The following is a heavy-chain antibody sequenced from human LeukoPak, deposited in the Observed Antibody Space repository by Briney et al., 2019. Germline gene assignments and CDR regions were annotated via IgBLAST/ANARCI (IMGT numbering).Heavy chain of an antibody. J-gene: IGHJ6*02. V-gene: IGHV3-48*03. Sequence: GGSLRLSCAASGFTFSSYEMNWVRQAPGKGLEWVSYISSRGSTIYYADSVKGRFTISRDNAKNSLYLQMNSLRAEDTAVYYCAREGYCSSTSCVYGMDVWGQGTTVTVSS. D-gene: IGHD2-2*01. CDR3: AREGYCSSTSCVYGMDV. CDR1: GFTFSSYE. CDR2: ISSRGSTI.